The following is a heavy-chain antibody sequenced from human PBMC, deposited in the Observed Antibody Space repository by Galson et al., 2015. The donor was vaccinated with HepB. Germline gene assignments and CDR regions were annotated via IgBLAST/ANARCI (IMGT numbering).Heavy chain of an antibody. V-gene: IGHV3-53*01. CDR3: ARVSATVTTLGTNYFDY. D-gene: IGHD4-17*01. J-gene: IGHJ4*02. CDR2: IYSGGST. CDR1: GFTVSSNY. Sequence: SLRLSCAASGFTVSSNYMSWVRQAPGKGLEWVSVIYSGGSTYYADSVKGRFTISRDNSKNTLYLQMNSLRAEDTAVYYCARVSATVTTLGTNYFDYWGQGTLVTVSS.